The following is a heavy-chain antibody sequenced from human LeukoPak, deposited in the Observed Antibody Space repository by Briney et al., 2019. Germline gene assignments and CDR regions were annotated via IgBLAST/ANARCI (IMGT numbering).Heavy chain of an antibody. Sequence: ASVKVSCKASGYTFTGYYMHWVRQAPGQGLEWMGWINPNSGGTNYAQKFQGRVTMTRDTSISTAYMELSRLRSDDTAVYYCAQGPQIRYDSSGYPSPSDYWGQGTLVTVSS. CDR1: GYTFTGYY. CDR2: INPNSGGT. D-gene: IGHD3-22*01. J-gene: IGHJ4*02. V-gene: IGHV1-2*02. CDR3: AQGPQIRYDSSGYPSPSDY.